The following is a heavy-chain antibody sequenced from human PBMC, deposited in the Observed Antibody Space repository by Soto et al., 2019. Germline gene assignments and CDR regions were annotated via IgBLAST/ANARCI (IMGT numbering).Heavy chain of an antibody. Sequence: GASVKVSCKASGGTLSTLAISWVRQAPGQGLEWMGGVIPVFGPPQYAQKLQGRVTITADASTNKAYVELSSLTSKDTAVYYCGGGGSWSKVDTWGQRTLVTVCS. J-gene: IGHJ5*02. D-gene: IGHD6-13*01. V-gene: IGHV1-69*13. CDR1: GGTLSTLA. CDR3: GGGGSWSKVDT. CDR2: VIPVFGPP.